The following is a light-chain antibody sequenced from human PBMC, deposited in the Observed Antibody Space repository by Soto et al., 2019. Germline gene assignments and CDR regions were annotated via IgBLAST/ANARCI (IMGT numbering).Light chain of an antibody. CDR1: SSDIGGYNY. J-gene: IGLJ3*02. Sequence: QSALTQPASVSGSPGQWITISCSGTSSDIGGYNYVSWYQQQPGNAPKLMIYEVSNRPSGVSDRFSGSRSGNTASLTISGLQAEDESDYYSISYTSSSTWVFGGGTKLTVL. CDR2: EVS. V-gene: IGLV2-14*01. CDR3: ISYTSSSTWV.